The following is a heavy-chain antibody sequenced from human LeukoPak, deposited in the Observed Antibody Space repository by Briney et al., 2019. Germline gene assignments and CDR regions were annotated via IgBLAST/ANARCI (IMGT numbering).Heavy chain of an antibody. CDR3: ARGGELLRPADY. D-gene: IGHD1-26*01. J-gene: IGHJ4*02. V-gene: IGHV3-7*01. CDR2: MNQDGSEK. CDR1: GFTFSSYW. Sequence: GGSLRLSCAASGFTFSSYWMSWVRQAPGKGLEWVANMNQDGSEKYYVDSVKGRFTISRDNAKNSLYLQMNNLRAEDTAVFYCARGGELLRPADYWGQGTLVTVSS.